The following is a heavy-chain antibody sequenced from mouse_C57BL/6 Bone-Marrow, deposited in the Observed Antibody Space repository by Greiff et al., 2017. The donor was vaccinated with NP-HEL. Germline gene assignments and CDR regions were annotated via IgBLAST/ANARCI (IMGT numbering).Heavy chain of an antibody. D-gene: IGHD2-4*01. CDR1: GFTFSSYA. J-gene: IGHJ4*01. V-gene: IGHV5-4*03. CDR2: ISDGGSYT. CDR3: ARVGDYDDYAMDY. Sequence: EVKVEESGGGLVKPGGSLKLSCAASGFTFSSYAMSWVRQTPEKRLEWVATISDGGSYTYYPDNVKGRFTISRDNAKNNLYLQMSHLKSEDTAMYYGARVGDYDDYAMDYWGQGTSVTVSS.